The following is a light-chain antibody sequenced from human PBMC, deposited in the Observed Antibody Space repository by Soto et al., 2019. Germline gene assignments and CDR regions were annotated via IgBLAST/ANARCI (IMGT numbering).Light chain of an antibody. CDR2: GAS. J-gene: IGKJ1*01. Sequence: EIVLTQSPATLSVSPGXRATLSCRASQSVSSNLAWYQQKPGQAPRLLIYGASTRATGIPARFSGSGSGTESTLTISSLQSEDFAVYYCQQYNNWLWTFGQGTKVDIK. CDR1: QSVSSN. CDR3: QQYNNWLWT. V-gene: IGKV3-15*01.